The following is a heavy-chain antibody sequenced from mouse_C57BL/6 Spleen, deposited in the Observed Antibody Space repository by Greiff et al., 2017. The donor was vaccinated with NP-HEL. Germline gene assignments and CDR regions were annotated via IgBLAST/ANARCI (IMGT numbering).Heavy chain of an antibody. CDR3: AREVSTQGYFDY. CDR2: IYPRSGNT. CDR1: GYTFTSYG. D-gene: IGHD1-1*01. J-gene: IGHJ2*01. V-gene: IGHV1-81*01. Sequence: QVQLQQSGAELARPGASVKLSCKASGYTFTSYGISWVKQRTGQGLEWIGEIYPRSGNTYYNEKFKGKATLTADKSSSTAYMELRSLTSEDSAVYFCAREVSTQGYFDYWGQGTTLTVSS.